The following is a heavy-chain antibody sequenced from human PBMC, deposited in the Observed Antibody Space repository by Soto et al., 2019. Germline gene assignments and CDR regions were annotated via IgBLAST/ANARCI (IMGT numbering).Heavy chain of an antibody. CDR3: ARELHGGSYGMDV. J-gene: IGHJ6*02. CDR2: ITTAGDT. V-gene: IGHV3-13*01. Sequence: EVQLVESGGGLVQPGGSLRLSCAASGFTFSNYDMHWVRQVTGKGLEWVSGITTAGDTYYPGSVKGRFTISREKAKNSLYLQTNSLSAGDTAVYYCARELHGGSYGMDVWGPGTTVTVSS. CDR1: GFTFSNYD.